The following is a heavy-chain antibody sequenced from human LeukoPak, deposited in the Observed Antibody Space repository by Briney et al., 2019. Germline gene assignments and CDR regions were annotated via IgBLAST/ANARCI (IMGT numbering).Heavy chain of an antibody. J-gene: IGHJ6*02. Sequence: SGGSLRLSCAASGFTFSSYGMHWVRQAPGKGLEWVAVIWYDGSNKYYADSVKGRFTISRDNSKNTLYLQMNSLRAEDTAVYYCARVGDFWSGYYGPPGYYYGMDVWGQGTTVTVSS. D-gene: IGHD3-3*01. V-gene: IGHV3-33*01. CDR3: ARVGDFWSGYYGPPGYYYGMDV. CDR1: GFTFSSYG. CDR2: IWYDGSNK.